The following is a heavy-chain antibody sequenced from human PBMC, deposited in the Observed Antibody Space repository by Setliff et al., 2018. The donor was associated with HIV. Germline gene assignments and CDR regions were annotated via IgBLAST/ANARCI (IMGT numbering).Heavy chain of an antibody. CDR1: GYTFTSDY. D-gene: IGHD5-18*01. J-gene: IGHJ6*02. Sequence: GASVKVSCKASGYTFTSDYMHWVRQAPGQGLEWMGIINPSGGSTYSAQNFQGRVTLTRDTSTSTVYMELRSLRSEDTAMYYCARGADTARLPREYYYYYGMDVWGQGTTVTVSS. CDR3: ARGADTARLPREYYYYYGMDV. V-gene: IGHV1-46*01. CDR2: INPSGGST.